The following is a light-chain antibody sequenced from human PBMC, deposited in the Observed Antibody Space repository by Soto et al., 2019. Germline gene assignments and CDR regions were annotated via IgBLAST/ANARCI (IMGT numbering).Light chain of an antibody. CDR1: QSVSSY. V-gene: IGKV3-11*01. J-gene: IGKJ1*01. CDR2: DAS. Sequence: EIVLTQSPATLSLSPGERATLSCRASQSVSSYLAWYQQKPGQAPRLLIYDASNRATGIAARFSGSGSGTDFTLTISSLEPGDFAVYYCQQRSNWPWTFGQGTKVDIK. CDR3: QQRSNWPWT.